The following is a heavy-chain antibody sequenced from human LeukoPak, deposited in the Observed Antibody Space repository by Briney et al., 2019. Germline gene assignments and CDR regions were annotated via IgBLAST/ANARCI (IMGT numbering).Heavy chain of an antibody. Sequence: SETLSLTXTVSGGSISSSSYYWGWIRQPPGKGLEWIGSIYYSGSTYYNPSLKSRVTISVDTSKNQFSLKLVSVTAADTAVYYCARRRSGYGQIDYWGQGTLVTVSS. J-gene: IGHJ4*02. V-gene: IGHV4-39*01. D-gene: IGHD5-12*01. CDR1: GGSISSSSYY. CDR2: IYYSGST. CDR3: ARRRSGYGQIDY.